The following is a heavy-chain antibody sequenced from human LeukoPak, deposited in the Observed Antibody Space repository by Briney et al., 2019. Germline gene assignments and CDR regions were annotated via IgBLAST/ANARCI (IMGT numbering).Heavy chain of an antibody. V-gene: IGHV3-21*01. J-gene: IGHJ4*02. CDR3: ARDFSYYVSSGYSYFDY. D-gene: IGHD3-22*01. CDR1: GFTFSTYW. CDR2: ISSSSSYI. Sequence: PGGSLRLSCAASGFTFSTYWLSWVRQALGKGLEWVSSISSSSSYIYYADSVKGRFTISRDNAKNSLYLQMNSLRAEDTAVYYCARDFSYYVSSGYSYFDYWGQGTLVTVSS.